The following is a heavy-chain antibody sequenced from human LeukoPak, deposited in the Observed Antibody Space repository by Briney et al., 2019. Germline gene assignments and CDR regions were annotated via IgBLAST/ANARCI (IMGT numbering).Heavy chain of an antibody. J-gene: IGHJ4*02. CDR3: ARLDYDYVWGSYRYDDY. D-gene: IGHD3-16*02. CDR2: IYTSGST. Sequence: PSETLSLTCTVSGGSISSYYWSWVRQPAGKGLEWIWRIYTSGSTNYNPSLKSRVTMSVDTSKNQFSLKLSSVTAADTAVYYCARLDYDYVWGSYRYDDYWGQGTLVTVSS. CDR1: GGSISSYY. V-gene: IGHV4-4*07.